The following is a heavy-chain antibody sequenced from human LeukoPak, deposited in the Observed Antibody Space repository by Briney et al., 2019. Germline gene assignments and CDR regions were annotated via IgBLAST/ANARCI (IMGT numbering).Heavy chain of an antibody. CDR3: ARRAGSYLGYWYFDL. J-gene: IGHJ2*01. D-gene: IGHD1-26*01. CDR1: GGSISSYY. CDR2: MYTSGSS. Sequence: SETLSLTCSVSGGSISSYYWTWIRQPPGKGLEWIGYMYTSGSSNYHPSLKSRVTISIDTSKNQFSLILSSVTASDTAIYYCARRAGSYLGYWYFDLWGRGTLVTDSS. V-gene: IGHV4-4*09.